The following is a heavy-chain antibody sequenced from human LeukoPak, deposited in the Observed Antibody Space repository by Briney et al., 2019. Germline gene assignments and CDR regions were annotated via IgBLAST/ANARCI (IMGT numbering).Heavy chain of an antibody. V-gene: IGHV4-59*01. CDR1: GASISRYY. D-gene: IGHD1-26*01. CDR2: ISYSGST. J-gene: IGHJ4*02. Sequence: SETLSLTCNVSGASISRYYWSWIRQPPGKGLEWIGSISYSGSTNYNPSLKSRVTISVDTSKNQFSLKVSSVTAADTAVYYCARGDSGSYWSNFDYWGQGTLVTVSS. CDR3: ARGDSGSYWSNFDY.